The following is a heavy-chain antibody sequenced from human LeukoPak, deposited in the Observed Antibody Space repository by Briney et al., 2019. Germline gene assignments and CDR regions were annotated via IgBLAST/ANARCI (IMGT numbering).Heavy chain of an antibody. CDR3: AREDISWFDP. V-gene: IGHV3-21*01. CDR2: ISSNRNDI. J-gene: IGHJ5*02. CDR1: GFTFSSYS. D-gene: IGHD2-15*01. Sequence: GGSLRLSCAASGFTFSSYSMNWVRQAPGKGLEWVSYISSNRNDIYYTDSVKGRFTISRDNAKNSLYLQMNSLRAEDTAVYYCAREDISWFDPWGQGTLVTVSS.